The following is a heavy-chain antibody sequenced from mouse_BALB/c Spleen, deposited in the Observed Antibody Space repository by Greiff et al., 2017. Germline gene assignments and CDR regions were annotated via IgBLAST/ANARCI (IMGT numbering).Heavy chain of an antibody. V-gene: IGHV3-6*02. CDR3: ARADYGSPLDY. CDR1: GYSITSGYY. Sequence: EVQLQQSGPGLVKPSQSLSLTCSVTGYSITSGYYWNWIRQFPGNKLEWMGYISYDGSNNYNPSLKNRISITRDTSKNQFFLKLNSVTTEDTATYYCARADYGSPLDYWGQGTTLTVSS. J-gene: IGHJ2*01. CDR2: ISYDGSN. D-gene: IGHD1-1*01.